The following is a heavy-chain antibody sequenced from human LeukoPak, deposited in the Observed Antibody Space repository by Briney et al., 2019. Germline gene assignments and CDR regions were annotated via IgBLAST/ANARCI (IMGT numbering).Heavy chain of an antibody. Sequence: GSLRLSCAASGFTFSSYSMNWVRQPPGKGLEWIGSIYYSGSTYYNPSLKSRVTISVDTSKNQFSLKLSSVTAADTAVYYCARDLFTWELHDAFDIWGQGTMVTVSS. D-gene: IGHD1-26*01. CDR2: IYYSGST. CDR1: GFTFSSYS. J-gene: IGHJ3*02. CDR3: ARDLFTWELHDAFDI. V-gene: IGHV4-39*07.